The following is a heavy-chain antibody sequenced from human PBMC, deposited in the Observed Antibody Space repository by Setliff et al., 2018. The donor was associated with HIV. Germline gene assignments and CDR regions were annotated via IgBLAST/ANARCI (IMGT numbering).Heavy chain of an antibody. D-gene: IGHD2-21*01. Sequence: SVKVSCKASGGTFDSYGITWLRQAPGQGLEWMGGVNPMFAAGTYAQKFQGRITITADESTTTAYMELSSLRSDDTAIYYCARFDPCSGVCSYDSHYYYYMDVWGKGTAVTVSS. CDR2: VNPMFAAG. CDR1: GGTFDSYG. J-gene: IGHJ6*03. V-gene: IGHV1-69*13. CDR3: ARFDPCSGVCSYDSHYYYYMDV.